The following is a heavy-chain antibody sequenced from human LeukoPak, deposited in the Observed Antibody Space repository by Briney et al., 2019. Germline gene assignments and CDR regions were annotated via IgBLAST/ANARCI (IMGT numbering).Heavy chain of an antibody. J-gene: IGHJ5*02. Sequence: PGGSLRLSCAASGFTVSSNYMSWVRQAPGKGLEWVSVIYSGGSTYYADSVKGRFTISRDNSKNTLYLQMNSLRAEDTAVYYCARVGRQRYSSSWYNWFDPWGQGTLVTVSS. CDR3: ARVGRQRYSSSWYNWFDP. CDR2: IYSGGST. D-gene: IGHD6-13*01. V-gene: IGHV3-66*01. CDR1: GFTVSSNY.